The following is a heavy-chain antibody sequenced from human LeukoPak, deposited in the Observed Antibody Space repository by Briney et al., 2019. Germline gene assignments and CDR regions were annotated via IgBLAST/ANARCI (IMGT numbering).Heavy chain of an antibody. J-gene: IGHJ5*02. D-gene: IGHD1-26*01. Sequence: ASAKVSCKASAYTFANYAISWLRQAPGQGLEWMGWISVSNGNTNYAQKLQGRVTMTTDTSTKTVYMELRSLRFDDTAMYYCARGLAGIVGATAWLDPWGQGTLVTVSS. CDR1: AYTFANYA. V-gene: IGHV1-18*01. CDR2: ISVSNGNT. CDR3: ARGLAGIVGATAWLDP.